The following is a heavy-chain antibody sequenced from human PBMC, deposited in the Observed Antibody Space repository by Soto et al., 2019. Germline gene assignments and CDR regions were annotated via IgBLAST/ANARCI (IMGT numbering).Heavy chain of an antibody. CDR1: GDSVSSNSAA. CDR3: ARDILLWFGESSGTYYYGMDV. V-gene: IGHV6-1*01. D-gene: IGHD3-10*01. J-gene: IGHJ6*02. Sequence: SQTLSLTCAISGDSVSSNSAAWNWIRQSPSRSLEWLGRTYYRSKWYNDYAVSVKSRITINPDTSKNQFSLQLNSVTPEDTAVYYCARDILLWFGESSGTYYYGMDVWGQGTTVTVSS. CDR2: TYYRSKWYN.